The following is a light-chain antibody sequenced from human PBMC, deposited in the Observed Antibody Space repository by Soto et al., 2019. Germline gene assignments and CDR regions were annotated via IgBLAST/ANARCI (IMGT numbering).Light chain of an antibody. V-gene: IGKV1-39*01. CDR2: AAF. J-gene: IGKJ1*01. Sequence: DIQLTQSPSSLSASVGDTVTLSCRASQSISNYLNWYQQKPGKAPNLLIYAAFSLQSGVPSRFSGSGSGTDFTLTISSLQPEDFATYYCQQTYSTPRTFGQGTRWIS. CDR1: QSISNY. CDR3: QQTYSTPRT.